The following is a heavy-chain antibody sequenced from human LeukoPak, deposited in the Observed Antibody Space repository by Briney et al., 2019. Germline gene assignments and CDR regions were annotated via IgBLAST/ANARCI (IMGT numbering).Heavy chain of an antibody. D-gene: IGHD6-13*01. CDR2: MNPNSGNT. CDR3: ARGRRGSSSWYTPNYNWFDP. V-gene: IGHV1-8*01. J-gene: IGHJ5*02. CDR1: GYTFTSYD. Sequence: GASVKVSCKASGYTFTSYDINWVRQATGQGLEWMGWMNPNSGNTGYAQKFQGRVTMTRNTSISTAYMELSSLRSEDTAAYYCARGRRGSSSWYTPNYNWFDPWGQGTLDTVSS.